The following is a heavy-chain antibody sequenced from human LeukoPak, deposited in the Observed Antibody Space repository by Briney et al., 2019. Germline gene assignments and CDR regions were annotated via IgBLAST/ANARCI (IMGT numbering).Heavy chain of an antibody. CDR1: GGSISSGGYS. J-gene: IGHJ5*02. CDR2: IYHSGGT. CDR3: ARALYGGGGSRYNWFDP. V-gene: IGHV4-30-2*01. Sequence: SETLSLTCAVSGGSISSGGYSWSWIRQPPGKGLEWIGYIYHSGGTYYNPALKSRVTISVDRSKNQFSLKLSSVTAADTAVYYCARALYGGGGSRYNWFDPWGQGTLATVSS. D-gene: IGHD2-15*01.